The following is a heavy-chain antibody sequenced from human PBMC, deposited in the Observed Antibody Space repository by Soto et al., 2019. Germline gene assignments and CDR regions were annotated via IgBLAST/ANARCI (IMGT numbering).Heavy chain of an antibody. J-gene: IGHJ5*01. V-gene: IGHV3-48*01. CDR1: GFSFSTYN. CDR3: ARDRCYDGTCYSASDS. Sequence: GGSLRLSCAASGFSFSTYNMDWVRQAPGKGPEWIAYISTTSFTIYYADSVKGRFTISRDNDRNSLYLEMNSLRGEDTAVYYCARDRCYDGTCYSASDSWGQGTLVTVSS. D-gene: IGHD2-15*01. CDR2: ISTTSFTI.